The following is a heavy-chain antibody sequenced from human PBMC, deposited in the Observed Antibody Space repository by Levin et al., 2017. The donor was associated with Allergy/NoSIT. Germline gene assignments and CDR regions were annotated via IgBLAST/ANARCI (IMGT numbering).Heavy chain of an antibody. CDR1: GFTFSNYG. D-gene: IGHD6-13*01. Sequence: GGSLRLSCAASGFTFSNYGMHWVRQAPGKGLEWVAAISYDGNNEYYADSVEGRFTISRVNSKNTLYLQMNSLRAEDTAVYYWAKGWVACDYWGQGNLVTVSS. V-gene: IGHV3-30*18. CDR2: ISYDGNNE. CDR3: AKGWVACDY. J-gene: IGHJ4*02.